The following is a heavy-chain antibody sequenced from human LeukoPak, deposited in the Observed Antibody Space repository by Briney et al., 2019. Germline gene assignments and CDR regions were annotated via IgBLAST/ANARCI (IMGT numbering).Heavy chain of an antibody. V-gene: IGHV3-13*01. J-gene: IGHJ4*02. CDR3: VRGPYCSGGSCYGHFDH. D-gene: IGHD2-15*01. Sequence: GGSLRLSCAASGFTFSSYDMYWVRQATGKGLEWVSAIGTAGDTYYPGSVKGRFTISRENAKNSLYLQMNSLRVGDTAVYYCVRGPYCSGGSCYGHFDHWGQGTLVTASS. CDR1: GFTFSSYD. CDR2: IGTAGDT.